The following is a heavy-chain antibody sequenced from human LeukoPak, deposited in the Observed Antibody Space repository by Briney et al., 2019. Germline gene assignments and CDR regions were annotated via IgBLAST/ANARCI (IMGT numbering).Heavy chain of an antibody. D-gene: IGHD3-10*01. CDR3: ARQGWFGELLSPLDY. Sequence: PSETLSLTCTVSGGSISSSSYYWGWIRQPPGKGLEWIGSIYYSGSTYYNPSLKSRVTISVDTSKNQFSQKLSSVTAADTAVYYCARQGWFGELLSPLDYWGQGTLVTVSS. CDR2: IYYSGST. V-gene: IGHV4-39*01. J-gene: IGHJ4*02. CDR1: GGSISSSSYY.